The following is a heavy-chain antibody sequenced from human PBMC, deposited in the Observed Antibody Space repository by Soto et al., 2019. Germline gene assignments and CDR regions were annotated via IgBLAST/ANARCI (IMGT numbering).Heavy chain of an antibody. Sequence: PGGSLRLSCAASGFTFSSYWMSWVRQAPGKGLEWVANIKQDGSEKYYVDSVKGRFTISRDNAKNSLYLQMNSLRAEDTAVYYCARDPTGGVYYDFWSGYSELYYFDYWGQGTLVTVSS. J-gene: IGHJ4*02. CDR2: IKQDGSEK. V-gene: IGHV3-7*01. CDR3: ARDPTGGVYYDFWSGYSELYYFDY. D-gene: IGHD3-3*01. CDR1: GFTFSSYW.